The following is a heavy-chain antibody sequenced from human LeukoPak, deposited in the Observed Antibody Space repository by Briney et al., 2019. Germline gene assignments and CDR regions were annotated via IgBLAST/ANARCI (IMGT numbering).Heavy chain of an antibody. J-gene: IGHJ3*02. V-gene: IGHV3-21*01. CDR1: GFTFSSYS. D-gene: IGHD4-17*01. CDR2: ISSSSSYI. Sequence: GGSLRLSCAASGFTFSSYSMNWVRQAPGKGLEWVSSISSSSSYIYYADSVKGRFTISRDNAKNSLYLQMSSLRAEDTAVYYCARAGGLRSAFDIWGQGTMVTVSS. CDR3: ARAGGLRSAFDI.